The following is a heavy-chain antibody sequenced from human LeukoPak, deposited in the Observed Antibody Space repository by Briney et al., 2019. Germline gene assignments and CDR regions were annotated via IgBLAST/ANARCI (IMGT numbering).Heavy chain of an antibody. Sequence: GGSLRLSCAASGFTFSSYGMHWVRQAPGKGLEWVAFIRYDGSNKYYADSVKGRFTISRDNSKNTLYLQMNSLRAEDTAVYYCANTPFMAAGVFDYWGQGTLVTVSS. CDR2: IRYDGSNK. CDR3: ANTPFMAAGVFDY. J-gene: IGHJ4*02. D-gene: IGHD6-13*01. V-gene: IGHV3-30*02. CDR1: GFTFSSYG.